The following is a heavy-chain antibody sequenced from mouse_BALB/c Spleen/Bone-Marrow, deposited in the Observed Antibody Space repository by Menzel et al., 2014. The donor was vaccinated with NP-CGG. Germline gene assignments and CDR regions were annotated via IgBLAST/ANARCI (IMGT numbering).Heavy chain of an antibody. CDR2: INPYNDGT. Sequence: SGPELVKPGASVKMSCKASEYTFTTYVMQWVKQKAGQGLERIGYINPYNDGTKYNEKFKGKATLTSDKSSSAAYMELSSLTSEDSALYYCARGDGYYYAVDYWGQGTSVTVSS. J-gene: IGHJ4*01. CDR1: EYTFTTYV. V-gene: IGHV1-14*01. D-gene: IGHD2-3*01. CDR3: ARGDGYYYAVDY.